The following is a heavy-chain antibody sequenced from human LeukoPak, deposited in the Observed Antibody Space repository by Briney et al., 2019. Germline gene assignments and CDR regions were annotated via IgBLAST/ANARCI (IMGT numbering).Heavy chain of an antibody. Sequence: ASVTVSCKASGYTFTIYGISWVRQAPGQGLEWMGWISAYNGNTNYEQKLQGRVTITRNTSISTAYMELSSLRSEDTAVYYCARVDEEWGFDPWGQGTLVTVSS. V-gene: IGHV1-18*01. J-gene: IGHJ5*02. CDR2: ISAYNGNT. CDR1: GYTFTIYG. D-gene: IGHD3-3*01. CDR3: ARVDEEWGFDP.